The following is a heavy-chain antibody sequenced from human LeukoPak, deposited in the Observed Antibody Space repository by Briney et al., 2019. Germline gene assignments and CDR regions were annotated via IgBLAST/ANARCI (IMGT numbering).Heavy chain of an antibody. D-gene: IGHD4-17*01. CDR3: ARGDGDYGNWGY. Sequence: ASVKVSCKASGYTFTIYAMHWVRQAPGQRLEWMGWINAGNGNTKYSQKFQGRVTITRDTSASTAYMELSSLRSEDTAVYYCARGDGDYGNWGYWGQGTLVTVSS. CDR2: INAGNGNT. J-gene: IGHJ4*02. V-gene: IGHV1-3*01. CDR1: GYTFTIYA.